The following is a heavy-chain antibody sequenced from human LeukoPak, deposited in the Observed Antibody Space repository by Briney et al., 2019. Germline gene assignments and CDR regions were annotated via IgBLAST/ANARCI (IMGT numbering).Heavy chain of an antibody. CDR1: GGSISSSSYY. Sequence: ETLSLTCTVSGGSISSSSYYWGWIRQPPGKGLEWIGSIYYSGSTYYNPSLKSRVTISVDTSKNQFSLKLSSVTAADTAVYYCARQVVPAAVDYWGQGTLVTVSS. J-gene: IGHJ4*02. V-gene: IGHV4-39*01. CDR3: ARQVVPAAVDY. D-gene: IGHD2-2*01. CDR2: IYYSGST.